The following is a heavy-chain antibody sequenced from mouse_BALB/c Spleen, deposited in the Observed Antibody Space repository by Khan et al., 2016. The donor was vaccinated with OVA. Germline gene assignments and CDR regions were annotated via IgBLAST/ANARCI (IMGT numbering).Heavy chain of an antibody. CDR3: TRSGYGSCAY. D-gene: IGHD1-1*02. V-gene: IGHV1-53*01. Sequence: QVQLQESGAELVKPGASVRLSCKASGYTFTSYYLHWVKQRPGQGLEWIGDINPSSGGTNFNEKFKSKATLTVDKSSSTAYIPLNSLTSEDSAVFSRTRSGYGSCAYWGQGTLVTVSS. J-gene: IGHJ3*01. CDR2: INPSSGGT. CDR1: GYTFTSYY.